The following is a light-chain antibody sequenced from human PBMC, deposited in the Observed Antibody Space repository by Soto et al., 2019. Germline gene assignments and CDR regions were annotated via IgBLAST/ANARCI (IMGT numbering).Light chain of an antibody. Sequence: DIVMTQSPLSLPVTPGEPASISCRSSQSLLHSNGYNYLDWYLQKPGQSPQPLIYLGSNRASGVPDRFSGSGSGTDFTLKISRVEAEDVGVYYCMQALQTPFTFGQGTKVDIK. CDR2: LGS. J-gene: IGKJ1*01. CDR1: QSLLHSNGYNY. CDR3: MQALQTPFT. V-gene: IGKV2-28*01.